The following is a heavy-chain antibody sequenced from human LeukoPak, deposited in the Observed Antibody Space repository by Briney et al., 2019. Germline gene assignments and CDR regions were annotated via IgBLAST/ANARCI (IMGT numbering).Heavy chain of an antibody. V-gene: IGHV3-7*01. CDR3: ARDRSGYANDAFDF. Sequence: TGGSLRLSCAASGFTFSSYWMSWVRQAPGKGLEWVANIKQDGSEKYYVDSVKGRFTISRDNAKNSLYLQMNSLRAEDTAVYYCARDRSGYANDAFDFWGQGTMVTVSS. J-gene: IGHJ3*01. CDR2: IKQDGSEK. CDR1: GFTFSSYW. D-gene: IGHD3-3*01.